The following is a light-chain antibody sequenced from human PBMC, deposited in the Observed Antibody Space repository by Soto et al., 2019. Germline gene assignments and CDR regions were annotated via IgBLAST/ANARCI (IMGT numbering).Light chain of an antibody. Sequence: DLVMTQSPLSLPVTPGEPASISCRSSQSLLHSNGYNYLGWYLQKPGQSPQLLIYLGSSRASGVPDRFSGSGSGTDFPLKISRVEAEDVGVYYCMQALQLPPTFGPGTKVDIK. CDR1: QSLLHSNGYNY. CDR2: LGS. CDR3: MQALQLPPT. V-gene: IGKV2-28*01. J-gene: IGKJ3*01.